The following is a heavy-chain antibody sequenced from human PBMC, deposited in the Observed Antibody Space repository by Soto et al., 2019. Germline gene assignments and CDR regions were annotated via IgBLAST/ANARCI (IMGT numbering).Heavy chain of an antibody. CDR2: VKQDGSEK. CDR1: GFTFSSSW. V-gene: IGHV3-7*03. D-gene: IGHD2-21*01. CDR3: ARVVVCFDY. J-gene: IGHJ4*02. Sequence: GGSLRLSCAASGFTFSSSWLSWVRQAPGKGLEWVANVKQDGSEKYYVDSVKGRFTISRDNAKNSLYLQMNTLRAEDTAVYYCARVVVCFDYWGQGTLVTVSS.